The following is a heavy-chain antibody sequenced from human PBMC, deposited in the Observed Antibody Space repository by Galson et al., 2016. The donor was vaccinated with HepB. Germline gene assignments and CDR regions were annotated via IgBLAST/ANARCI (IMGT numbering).Heavy chain of an antibody. CDR2: TNKDGSER. J-gene: IGHJ4*02. Sequence: SLRLSCAASGFTLSNYWLDWVRQAPGKGLEWVGNTNKDGSERRYPDSVKGRFTIARDNAKNSVYLQMNSLRVEDTAVDFCASGSTSGRWGQGALVTVSS. CDR3: ASGSTSGR. V-gene: IGHV3-7*01. D-gene: IGHD6-19*01. CDR1: GFTLSNYW.